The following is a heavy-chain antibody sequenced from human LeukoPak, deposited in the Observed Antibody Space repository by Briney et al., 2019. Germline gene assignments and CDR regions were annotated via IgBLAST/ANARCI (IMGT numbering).Heavy chain of an antibody. Sequence: ASVKVSCKASVYKFRTYEINWVRPAIGQGLEWMGWMNPHTGNTGYAQKFQGRVTMTWNTSIGTAYMELSSLGSEDTAMYYCARVSPYYYGSGSEFDPWGQGTLVTVSS. V-gene: IGHV1-8*01. CDR3: ARVSPYYYGSGSEFDP. J-gene: IGHJ5*02. D-gene: IGHD3-10*01. CDR2: MNPHTGNT. CDR1: VYKFRTYE.